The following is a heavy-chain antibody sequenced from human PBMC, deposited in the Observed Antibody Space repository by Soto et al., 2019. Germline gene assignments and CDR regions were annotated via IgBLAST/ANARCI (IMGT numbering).Heavy chain of an antibody. CDR1: GFTFSSYA. D-gene: IGHD2-2*01. J-gene: IGHJ4*02. CDR2: ISGSGGST. CDR3: ATSPGYCSSTSCYAHFDY. Sequence: PGGSLRLSCAASGFTFSSYAMSWVRQAPGKGLEWVSAISGSGGSTYYADSVKGRFTISRDNSKNTLYLQMNSLRAEDTAVYYCATSPGYCSSTSCYAHFDYWGQGTLVTVSS. V-gene: IGHV3-23*01.